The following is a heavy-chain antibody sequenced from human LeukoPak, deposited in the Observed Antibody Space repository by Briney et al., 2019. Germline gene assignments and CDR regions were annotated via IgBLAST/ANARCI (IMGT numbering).Heavy chain of an antibody. CDR1: GGSFSGYY. J-gene: IGHJ4*02. Sequence: SETPSLTCAVYGGSFSGYYWSCIRQPPGKGLEWIGEINHSGSTNYNPSLKSRVTISVDTSKNQFSLKLSSVTAADTAVYYCARGRRDGYNYGIVDYWGQGTLVTVSS. CDR2: INHSGST. D-gene: IGHD5-24*01. V-gene: IGHV4-34*01. CDR3: ARGRRDGYNYGIVDY.